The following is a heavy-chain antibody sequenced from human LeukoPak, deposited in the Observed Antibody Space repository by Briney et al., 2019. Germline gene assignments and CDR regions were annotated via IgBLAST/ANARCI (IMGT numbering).Heavy chain of an antibody. CDR1: GVPVSTNY. Sequence: PGGSLRLSCAASGVPVSTNYMSWVRQAPGKGLEWVSVIYANEKTYYADSVEGRFTISRDNSKNTVFLLMNSLRAEDTAVYYCARGSMAAAGTVDYWGQGTLVTVSS. CDR2: IYANEKT. V-gene: IGHV3-53*01. CDR3: ARGSMAAAGTVDY. J-gene: IGHJ4*02. D-gene: IGHD6-13*01.